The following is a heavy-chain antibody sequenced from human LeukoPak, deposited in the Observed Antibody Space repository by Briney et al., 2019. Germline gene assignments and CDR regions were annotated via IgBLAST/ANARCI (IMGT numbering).Heavy chain of an antibody. CDR1: GESFSGYY. V-gene: IGHV4-34*01. CDR2: INHSGST. D-gene: IGHD3-22*01. J-gene: IGHJ3*02. Sequence: SETLSLTCAVYGESFSGYYWSWIRQPPGKGLEWIGEINHSGSTNYNPSLKSRVTISVDTSKNQFSLKLNSVTAADTAVYYCAKSNGYGLIDIWGQGTMVTASS. CDR3: AKSNGYGLIDI.